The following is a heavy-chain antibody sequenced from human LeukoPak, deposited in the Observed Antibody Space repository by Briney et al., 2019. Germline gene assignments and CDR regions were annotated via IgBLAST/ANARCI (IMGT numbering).Heavy chain of an antibody. CDR2: VSAGAGST. CDR1: GFTFTTNA. D-gene: IGHD3-10*01. J-gene: IGHJ4*02. CDR3: AKVHSGGYYFDY. V-gene: IGHV3-23*01. Sequence: PGGSLRLSCAASGFTFTTNAMTWVRQAPGRGLEWVSGVSAGAGSTHYADSVKGRFTISRDNSKNTLYLQMNSLRAEDTAVYYCAKVHSGGYYFDYWGQGTLVTVSS.